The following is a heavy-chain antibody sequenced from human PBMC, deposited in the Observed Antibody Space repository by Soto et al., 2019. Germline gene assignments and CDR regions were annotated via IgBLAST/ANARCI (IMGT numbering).Heavy chain of an antibody. D-gene: IGHD3-10*01. CDR3: AKGEQFLWFGELSYYFDY. CDR2: ISGSGGST. V-gene: IGHV3-23*01. J-gene: IGHJ4*02. Sequence: GGSLRLSCAASGFTFSSYAMSWVRQAPGKGLEWVSAISGSGGSTYYADSVKGRFTISRDNSKNTLYLQMNSLRAEDTAVYYCAKGEQFLWFGELSYYFDYWGQGTLVTVSS. CDR1: GFTFSSYA.